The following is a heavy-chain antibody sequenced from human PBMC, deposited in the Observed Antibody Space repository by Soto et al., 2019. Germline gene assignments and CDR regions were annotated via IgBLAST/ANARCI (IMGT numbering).Heavy chain of an antibody. CDR3: ARDQLPYFDWRVQESDYYYYYGMDV. Sequence: QVQLVQSGSEAKKSGASVKVSCKASGYTFSTYGISWVRQAPGQGLEWMGWISTYNGDTNYAQKFQGRVTMTADTSTNTAYMELRSLRSDDTAMYYCARDQLPYFDWRVQESDYYYYYGMDVWGQGTTVTVSS. CDR1: GYTFSTYG. CDR2: ISTYNGDT. J-gene: IGHJ6*02. D-gene: IGHD3-9*01. V-gene: IGHV1-18*01.